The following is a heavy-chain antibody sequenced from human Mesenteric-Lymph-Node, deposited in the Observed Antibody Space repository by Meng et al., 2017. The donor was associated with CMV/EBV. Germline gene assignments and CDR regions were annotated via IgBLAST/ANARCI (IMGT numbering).Heavy chain of an antibody. D-gene: IGHD2-15*01. J-gene: IGHJ4*02. V-gene: IGHV3-7*01. CDR1: GFTFSSYW. CDR2: IKQDGSEK. Sequence: GESLKISCAASGFTFSSYWMSWVRQAPGKGLEWVANIKQDGSEKYYVDSVKGRFTISRDNAKNSLYLQMNSLRAEDTAVYYCARKYCSGGSCYPDYWGQGTLVTVSS. CDR3: ARKYCSGGSCYPDY.